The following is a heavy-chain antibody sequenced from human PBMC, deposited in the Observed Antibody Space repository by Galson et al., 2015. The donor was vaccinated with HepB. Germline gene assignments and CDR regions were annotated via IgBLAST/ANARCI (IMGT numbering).Heavy chain of an antibody. CDR3: ARDGYDFWSGYYDY. CDR1: GYTFTKYA. D-gene: IGHD3-3*01. Sequence: SVKVSCKASGYTFTKYAMNWVRQAPGQRLEWMGWINTGNGNTKYSQKFQGRVTITRDTSASTAYMELSSLRSEDTAVYYCARDGYDFWSGYYDYWGQGSLVTVSS. J-gene: IGHJ4*02. V-gene: IGHV1-3*04. CDR2: INTGNGNT.